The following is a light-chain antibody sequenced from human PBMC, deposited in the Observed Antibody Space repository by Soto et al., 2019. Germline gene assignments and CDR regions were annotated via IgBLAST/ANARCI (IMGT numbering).Light chain of an antibody. J-gene: IGLJ1*01. V-gene: IGLV2-14*01. Sequence: QSALAQPASVSGSPGQSITISCTGTISDVGDYNYVSWYQQHPGKAPKLILYEVSNRPSGISNRFSGSKSGITASLTISGLQAEDEADYFCSSYRTGNTYVVGTGTKLTVL. CDR1: ISDVGDYNY. CDR3: SSYRTGNTYV. CDR2: EVS.